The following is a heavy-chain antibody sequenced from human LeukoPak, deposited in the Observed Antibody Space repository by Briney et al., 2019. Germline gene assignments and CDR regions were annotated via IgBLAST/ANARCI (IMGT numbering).Heavy chain of an antibody. CDR2: ISPGSGFT. V-gene: IGHV3-21*01. Sequence: GGSLRLSCAASGFFFGDFGMNWVRQSPGKGLEWVSSISPGSGFTYYADSVKGRFTISRDNAKNSLYLQMNSLRAADTAVYYCARQEQWGQGARAFDIWGLGTMVTVSS. CDR3: ARQEQWGQGARAFDI. CDR1: GFFFGDFG. J-gene: IGHJ3*02. D-gene: IGHD6-19*01.